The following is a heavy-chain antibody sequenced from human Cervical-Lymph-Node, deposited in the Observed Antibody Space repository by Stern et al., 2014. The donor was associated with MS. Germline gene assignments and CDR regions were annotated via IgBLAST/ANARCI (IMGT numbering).Heavy chain of an antibody. J-gene: IGHJ4*02. CDR3: ARAASTTSSYNF. D-gene: IGHD3-10*01. V-gene: IGHV1-69*01. CDR2: TIPIFGTA. Sequence: VQLVESGAEVKKPGSSVKVSCQASGGSFINNVISWVRQAPGQGLAWMGGTIPIFGTALYAQKFRGRVTITADESTRTAYMELSSLRSDDTAVYFCARAASTTSSYNFWGPGTLVTVSS. CDR1: GGSFINNV.